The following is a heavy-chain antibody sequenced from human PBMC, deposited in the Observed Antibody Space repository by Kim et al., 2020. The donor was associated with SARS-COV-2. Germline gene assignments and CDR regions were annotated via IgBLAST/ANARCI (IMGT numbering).Heavy chain of an antibody. CDR3: ARTRTYYYGSGSENWFDP. Sequence: SGPTLVNPTQTLTLTCTFSGFSLSTSGMCVSWIRQPPGKALEWLALIDWDDDKYYSTSLKTRLTISKDTSKSQVVLTMTNMDPVDTATYYCARTRTYYYGSGSENWFDPWGQGTLVTVSS. CDR2: IDWDDDK. D-gene: IGHD3-10*01. J-gene: IGHJ5*02. V-gene: IGHV2-70*01. CDR1: GFSLSTSGMC.